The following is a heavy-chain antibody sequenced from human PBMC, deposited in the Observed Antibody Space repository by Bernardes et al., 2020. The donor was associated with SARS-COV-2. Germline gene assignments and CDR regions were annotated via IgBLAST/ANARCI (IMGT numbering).Heavy chain of an antibody. CDR3: AKKVPRGPDCWAFDY. CDR1: GFSFSSYA. D-gene: IGHD2-21*02. CDR2: ITTSGNT. Sequence: GGSLRLSCAASGFSFSSYAMNWVRQAPGKGLEWVSAITTSGNTYYADSVKGRFTISRDSSKNTLSLQMNSLRVEDTAVYYCAKKVPRGPDCWAFDYWGQGTLVTVSS. J-gene: IGHJ4*02. V-gene: IGHV3-23*01.